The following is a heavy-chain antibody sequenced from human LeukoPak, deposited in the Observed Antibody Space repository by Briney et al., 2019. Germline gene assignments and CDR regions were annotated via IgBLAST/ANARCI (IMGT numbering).Heavy chain of an antibody. D-gene: IGHD3-3*01. CDR2: IYYSGST. J-gene: IGHJ4*02. CDR1: GGSISSYY. Sequence: SETLSLTCTVSGGSISSYYWSWIRQPPGKGLEWIGYIYYSGSTNYNPSLKSRVTISVDTSKNQFSLKLSSVTAADTAVYYCARGTNRYYFDYWGQGTLVTVSS. V-gene: IGHV4-59*01. CDR3: ARGTNRYYFDY.